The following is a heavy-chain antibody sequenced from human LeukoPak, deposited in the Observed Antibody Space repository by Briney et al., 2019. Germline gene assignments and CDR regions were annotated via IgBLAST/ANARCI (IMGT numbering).Heavy chain of an antibody. CDR1: GFTFGSYG. J-gene: IGHJ4*02. Sequence: GGSLRLSCAASGFTFGSYGMSWVRQAPGKGPEWVSGISSNGGTTYYADSVKGRFTVSRDNSKNTLYLQMNSLRAEDTAVYYCAKDPQYYYNSGGYYFDYFDSWGQGTLVAVSS. D-gene: IGHD3-22*01. V-gene: IGHV3-23*01. CDR3: AKDPQYYYNSGGYYFDYFDS. CDR2: ISSNGGTT.